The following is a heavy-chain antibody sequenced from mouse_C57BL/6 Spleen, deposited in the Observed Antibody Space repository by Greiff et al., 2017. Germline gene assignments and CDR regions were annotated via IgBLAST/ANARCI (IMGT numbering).Heavy chain of an antibody. Sequence: EVQLQQSGPELVKPGASVKISCKASGSTFTDYYMNWVKQSHGKSLEWIGDINPNNGGTSYNQKFKGTATLTVDKSSSTASMELRSLTSEDSAVYYIARFPPIGNYPYFDYWGQGTTLTVSS. CDR2: INPNNGGT. CDR3: ARFPPIGNYPYFDY. J-gene: IGHJ2*01. V-gene: IGHV1-26*01. CDR1: GSTFTDYY. D-gene: IGHD2-1*01.